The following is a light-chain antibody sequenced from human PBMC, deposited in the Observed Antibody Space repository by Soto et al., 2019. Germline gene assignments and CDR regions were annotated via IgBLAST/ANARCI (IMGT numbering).Light chain of an antibody. CDR2: EVS. V-gene: IGLV2-14*01. CDR3: SSYTSSSTRLYV. Sequence: QSALTQPASVSGSPGQSITISCTGTSSDVGGYNYVSWYQQHPGKAPKLMIYEVSNRPSGVSNRFSGSKSGNTASLTISGLQAEDEADYYCSSYTSSSTRLYVFGTGTNVTV. J-gene: IGLJ1*01. CDR1: SSDVGGYNY.